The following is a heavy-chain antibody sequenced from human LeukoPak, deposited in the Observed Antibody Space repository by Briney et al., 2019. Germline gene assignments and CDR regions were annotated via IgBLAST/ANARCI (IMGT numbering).Heavy chain of an antibody. D-gene: IGHD5-24*01. J-gene: IGHJ3*02. V-gene: IGHV4-59*01. CDR1: GGSISSYY. Sequence: SETLSLTCTVSGGSISSYYWSWIRHPPGKGLEWMGDIYYSGSTNYNPCLKSRVTISVDTSKNQFSLKLSSVTAADTAVYYCARQRRQPRDFDIWGQGTMVTVSS. CDR2: IYYSGST. CDR3: ARQRRQPRDFDI.